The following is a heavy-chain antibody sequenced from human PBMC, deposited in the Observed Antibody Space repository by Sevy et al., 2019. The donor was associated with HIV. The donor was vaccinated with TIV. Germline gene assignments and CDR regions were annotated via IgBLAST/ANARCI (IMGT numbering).Heavy chain of an antibody. Sequence: ASGKVSCKASGYSFTSYGISWVRQAPGQGLEWMGWISGYNGKKNFERKLQGRVTMTTDTSTSTAYMGLRSLISDDTAVYYCAGDNWNYGDSYGMDVWGQGTTVTVSS. V-gene: IGHV1-18*01. D-gene: IGHD1-7*01. J-gene: IGHJ6*02. CDR3: AGDNWNYGDSYGMDV. CDR1: GYSFTSYG. CDR2: ISGYNGKK.